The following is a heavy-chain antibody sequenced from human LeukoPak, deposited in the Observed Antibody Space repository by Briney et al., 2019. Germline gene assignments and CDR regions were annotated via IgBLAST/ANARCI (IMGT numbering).Heavy chain of an antibody. Sequence: SETLSLTCAVYGGSFSGYYWSWIRQPPGKGLEWIGEINHSGSTNYNPSLKSRVTISVDTSKNQFSLKLSSVTAADTAVYYCARGLGYYDFWSGYYKGRYYYYMDVWGKGTTVTVSS. V-gene: IGHV4-34*01. CDR2: INHSGST. CDR3: ARGLGYYDFWSGYYKGRYYYYMDV. D-gene: IGHD3-3*01. J-gene: IGHJ6*03. CDR1: GGSFSGYY.